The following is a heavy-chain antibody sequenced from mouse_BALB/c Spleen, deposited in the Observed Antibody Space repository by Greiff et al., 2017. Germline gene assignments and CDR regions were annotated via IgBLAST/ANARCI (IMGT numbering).Heavy chain of an antibody. J-gene: IGHJ3*01. CDR2: INSNGGST. CDR3: ARGDYGSWFAY. CDR1: GFTFSSYG. V-gene: IGHV5-6-3*01. D-gene: IGHD1-2*01. Sequence: DVMLVESGGGLVQPGGSLKLSCAASGFTFSSYGMSWVRQTPDKRLELVATINSNGGSTYYPDSVKGRFTISRDNAKNTLCLQMSSLKSEDTAMYYLARGDYGSWFAYWGQGTLVTVSA.